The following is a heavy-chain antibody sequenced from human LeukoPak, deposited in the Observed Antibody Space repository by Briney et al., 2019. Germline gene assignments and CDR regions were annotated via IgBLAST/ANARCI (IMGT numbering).Heavy chain of an antibody. CDR2: IKSKSDGGKA. CDR1: GFTFSKAW. Sequence: GGSLRLSCAASGFTFSKAWMSWVRQAPGKGLEWVGHIKSKSDGGKADYGAPVKGRFTISRDDSKDTVHLQMNSLKSEDTAVYYCATGGRAWSFDYWGQGILVTVSS. V-gene: IGHV3-15*01. J-gene: IGHJ4*02. CDR3: ATGGRAWSFDY. D-gene: IGHD6-19*01.